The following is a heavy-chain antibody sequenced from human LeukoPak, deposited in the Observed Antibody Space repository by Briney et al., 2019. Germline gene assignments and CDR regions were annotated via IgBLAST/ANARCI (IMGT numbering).Heavy chain of an antibody. CDR2: IYYSGST. CDR3: ARRGSSGHFDY. Sequence: SETLSLTCTVSGGSINSYYWSWIRQPPGKGLEWIGYIYYSGSTNYNPSLKSRVTISVDTSKNQFSLKLSSVTAADTAVYYCARRGSSGHFDYWGQGTLVTVSS. V-gene: IGHV4-59*08. J-gene: IGHJ4*02. D-gene: IGHD1-1*01. CDR1: GGSINSYY.